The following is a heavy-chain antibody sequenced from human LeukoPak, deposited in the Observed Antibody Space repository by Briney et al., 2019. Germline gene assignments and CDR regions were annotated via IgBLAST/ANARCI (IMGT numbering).Heavy chain of an antibody. D-gene: IGHD5-24*01. CDR3: ARGADGAFDY. CDR1: GFTFSNYW. J-gene: IGHJ4*02. CDR2: IKQGGGET. V-gene: IGHV3-7*01. Sequence: GGSLRLPCAASGFTFSNYWMNWVRQAPGKGLEWVANIKQGGGETYNVDSVKGRFSISRDNAKNSLYLQMNSLRAEDTAVYYCARGADGAFDYWGQGIVVTVSP.